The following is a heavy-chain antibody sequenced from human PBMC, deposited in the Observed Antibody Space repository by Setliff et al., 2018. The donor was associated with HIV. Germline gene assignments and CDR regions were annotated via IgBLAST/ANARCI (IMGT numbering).Heavy chain of an antibody. CDR1: GDSIRSGSYY. CDR3: ASSLYSSSSFDY. CDR2: MYTSGGT. Sequence: SETLSLTCTVSGDSIRSGSYYWSWIRQPAGKGLEWIGRMYTSGGTNYNPSLKSRVTIAVDRSKNQFSLKLSSAAAADTAVYYCASSLYSSSSFDYWGQGMLVTVSS. V-gene: IGHV4-61*02. J-gene: IGHJ4*02. D-gene: IGHD6-6*01.